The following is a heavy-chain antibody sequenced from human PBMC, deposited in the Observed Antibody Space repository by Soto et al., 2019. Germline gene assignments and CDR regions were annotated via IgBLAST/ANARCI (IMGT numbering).Heavy chain of an antibody. D-gene: IGHD5-12*01. CDR3: ARQVEMATITWAFDI. Sequence: SSVNVSCKASGGTFSSYAISWVRQAPGQGLEWMGGIIPIFGTANYAQKFQSRVTITADESTSTDYMELSSLRSEDTAMYYCARQVEMATITWAFDIWGQGTMVTVSS. J-gene: IGHJ3*02. CDR2: IIPIFGTA. V-gene: IGHV1-69*13. CDR1: GGTFSSYA.